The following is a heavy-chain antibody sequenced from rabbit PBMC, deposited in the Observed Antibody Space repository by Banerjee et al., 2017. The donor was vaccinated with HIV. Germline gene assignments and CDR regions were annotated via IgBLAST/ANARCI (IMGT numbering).Heavy chain of an antibody. J-gene: IGHJ4*01. D-gene: IGHD7-1*01. V-gene: IGHV1S45*01. CDR1: GSDISSNAV. CDR2: INTSSGNT. Sequence: QEQLVESGGGLVQPEGSLTLTCTASGSDISSNAVCWVRQAPGKGLEWIACINTSSGNTVYASWAKGRFTISKTSSTTVTLQMTSLTAADTATYFCARDLTGVTGWNFNLLGPGTLVTVS. CDR3: ARDLTGVTGWNFNL.